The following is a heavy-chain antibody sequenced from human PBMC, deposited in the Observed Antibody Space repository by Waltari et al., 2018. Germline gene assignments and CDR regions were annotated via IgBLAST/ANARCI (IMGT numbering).Heavy chain of an antibody. V-gene: IGHV4-34*01. CDR3: ARGRGGSYRKDAFDI. Sequence: QVQLQQWGAGLLKPSETLSLTCAVYGGSFSGYYCSWIRQPPGKGLEWIGEINHSGSTNYNPSLKSRVTISVDTSKNQFSLKLSSVTAADTAVYYCARGRGGSYRKDAFDIWGQGTMVTVSS. D-gene: IGHD1-26*01. CDR1: GGSFSGYY. CDR2: INHSGST. J-gene: IGHJ3*02.